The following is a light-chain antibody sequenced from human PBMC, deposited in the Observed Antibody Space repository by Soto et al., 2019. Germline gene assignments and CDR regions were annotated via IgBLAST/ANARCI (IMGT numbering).Light chain of an antibody. Sequence: PGERATLSCRASQRVSRYLAWNQQKPGQAPRLLIYDASIRATGIPARISGSRSGTDFTLTISSLESEDFAVYYCQQSSNWPPLTFGGGTKVDIK. CDR2: DAS. J-gene: IGKJ4*01. V-gene: IGKV3-11*01. CDR1: QRVSRY. CDR3: QQSSNWPPLT.